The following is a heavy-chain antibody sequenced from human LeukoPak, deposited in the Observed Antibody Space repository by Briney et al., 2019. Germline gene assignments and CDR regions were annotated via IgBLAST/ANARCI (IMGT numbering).Heavy chain of an antibody. D-gene: IGHD4-17*01. CDR2: IYYSGST. J-gene: IGHJ5*02. V-gene: IGHV4-59*08. Sequence: ASETLSLTCTVSGGSISSYYWSWIRQPPGKGLGWIGYIYYSGSTNYNPSLKSRVTISVDTSKNQFSLKLSSVTAADTAVYYCASSLDYGEPTYWFDPWGQGTLVTVSS. CDR3: ASSLDYGEPTYWFDP. CDR1: GGSISSYY.